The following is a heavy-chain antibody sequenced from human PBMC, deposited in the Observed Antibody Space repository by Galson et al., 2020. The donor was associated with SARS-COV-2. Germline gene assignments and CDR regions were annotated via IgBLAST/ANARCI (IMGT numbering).Heavy chain of an antibody. D-gene: IGHD2-21*02. Sequence: SQTLSLTCAVSGGSFSSGGYAWSWIRQPPGKALEWIGCVYYSGTSYYNPSLKSRVSISVDTSTNQFSLTLNSVTVADTAVYYCARRVTTSWYFDVWGRGTLVTVSS. V-gene: IGHV4-30-4*07. J-gene: IGHJ2*01. CDR2: VYYSGTS. CDR3: ARRVTTSWYFDV. CDR1: GGSFSSGGYA.